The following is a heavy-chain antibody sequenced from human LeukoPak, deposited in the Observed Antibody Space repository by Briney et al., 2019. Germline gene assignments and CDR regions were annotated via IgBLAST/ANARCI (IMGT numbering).Heavy chain of an antibody. D-gene: IGHD1-26*01. Sequence: GESLRISCKGSGYIFSTYWIAWVRQMPGKGLEWMGIIYPGDSDTRYSPSFQGQVTISADTSINTAYLRWNSLKASDTAMYYCTRATWELVHPYYFDYWGQGTLLTVSS. CDR2: IYPGDSDT. CDR3: TRATWELVHPYYFDY. J-gene: IGHJ4*02. V-gene: IGHV5-51*01. CDR1: GYIFSTYW.